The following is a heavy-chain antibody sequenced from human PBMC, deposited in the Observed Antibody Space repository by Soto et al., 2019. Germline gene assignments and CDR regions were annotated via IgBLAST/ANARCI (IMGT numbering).Heavy chain of an antibody. V-gene: IGHV3-33*01. D-gene: IGHD7-27*01. Sequence: QVQLVESGGGVVQPGRSLRLSCAASGFTFSSYGMHWVRQAPGKGLEWVSVIWYDGSNKYYADSVKGRFTISRDNSKNVLYLQRNRLRAEETAVYYCARIWGEGDGMDVWGQGTTVTVSS. J-gene: IGHJ6*02. CDR1: GFTFSSYG. CDR3: ARIWGEGDGMDV. CDR2: IWYDGSNK.